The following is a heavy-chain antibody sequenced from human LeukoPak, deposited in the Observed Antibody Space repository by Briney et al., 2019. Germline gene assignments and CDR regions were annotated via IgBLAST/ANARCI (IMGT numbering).Heavy chain of an antibody. V-gene: IGHV3-30*04. CDR1: GFTFRNYA. CDR2: ILSDGKNE. D-gene: IGHD4-17*01. Sequence: GGSLRLSCAPSGFTFRNYAMHWVRQAPGKGLEWVAVILSDGKNEHYTVSVKGRFTISRDTSKNTLYLKMNSLRGDDTAVYYCARADYYGDNDWGQGTLVTVSS. J-gene: IGHJ4*02. CDR3: ARADYYGDND.